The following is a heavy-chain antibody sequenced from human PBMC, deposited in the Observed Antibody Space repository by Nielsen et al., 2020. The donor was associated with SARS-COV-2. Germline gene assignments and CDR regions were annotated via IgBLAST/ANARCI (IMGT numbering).Heavy chain of an antibody. CDR3: ARDYGYAGIVVVVAALVGDYGMDV. J-gene: IGHJ6*02. Sequence: GESLKISCAASGFTFSSYWMHWVRQAPGKGLVWVSRINSDGSSTSYADSVKGRFTISRDNAKNTLYLQMNSPRAEDTAVYYCARDYGYAGIVVVVAALVGDYGMDVWGQGTTVTVSS. CDR2: INSDGSST. CDR1: GFTFSSYW. D-gene: IGHD2-15*01. V-gene: IGHV3-74*01.